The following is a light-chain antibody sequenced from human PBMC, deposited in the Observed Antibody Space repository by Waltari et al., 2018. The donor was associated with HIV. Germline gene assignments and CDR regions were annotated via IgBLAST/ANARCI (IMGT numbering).Light chain of an antibody. CDR1: PSNIGNTY. CDR3: GTWDSSLSAVV. Sequence: SVLTHPLPVSASPGQKVTLPCSGRPSNIGNTYVSWYQQLPGPAPKLLISDNNKRPSGIPDRCSGSKSGTSATLGITGLQTGDEADYYCGTWDSSLSAVVFGGGTKLTVL. J-gene: IGLJ2*01. CDR2: DNN. V-gene: IGLV1-51*01.